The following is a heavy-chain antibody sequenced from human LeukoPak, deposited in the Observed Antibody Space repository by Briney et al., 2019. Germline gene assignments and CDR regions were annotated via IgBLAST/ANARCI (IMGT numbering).Heavy chain of an antibody. V-gene: IGHV4-39*01. CDR2: MYYSVST. J-gene: IGHJ3*02. CDR3: ARHRRIMITFGGVRGAFDI. CDR1: GGSISSSSYD. D-gene: IGHD3-16*01. Sequence: SETLSLTCTVSGGSISSSSYDWGWIRQPPGKGLEWIGSMYYSVSTDYTPSLKSRVTISLDTSQKQLSLKLSYVTAADTAVYYCARHRRIMITFGGVRGAFDIWGQGTMVTVYS.